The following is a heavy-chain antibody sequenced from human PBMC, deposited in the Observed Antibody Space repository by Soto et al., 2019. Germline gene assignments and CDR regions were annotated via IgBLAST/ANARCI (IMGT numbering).Heavy chain of an antibody. CDR1: GGSVSSGTYY. CDR3: SGDQGLGAGYFAL. D-gene: IGHD3-16*01. CDR2: IYRGSP. Sequence: QVQLQELGPGQVKPSETLFLTCTVSGGSVSSGTYYWSWIRQPAGKGLEWMGYIYRGSPNYNPSLESRATISVDTSRTQFSLMLSSVTAADTAVYYCSGDQGLGAGYFALWGRGTLVTVSS. J-gene: IGHJ2*01. V-gene: IGHV4-61*01.